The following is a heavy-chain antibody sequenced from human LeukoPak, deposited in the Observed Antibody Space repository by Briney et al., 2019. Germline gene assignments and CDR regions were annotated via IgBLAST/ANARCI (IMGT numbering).Heavy chain of an antibody. Sequence: PGGSLRLSCAASGFTFSSYAMHWVRQAPGKGLEWVAVISYDGSNKYYADSVKGRFTISRVNSKNTLYLQMNSLRAEDTAVYYCARDHGYYYDSSGYLGYWGQGTLVTVSS. J-gene: IGHJ4*02. CDR3: ARDHGYYYDSSGYLGY. D-gene: IGHD3-22*01. V-gene: IGHV3-30-3*01. CDR2: ISYDGSNK. CDR1: GFTFSSYA.